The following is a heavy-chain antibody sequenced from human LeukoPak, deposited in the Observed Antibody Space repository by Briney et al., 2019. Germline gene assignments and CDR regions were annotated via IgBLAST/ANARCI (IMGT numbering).Heavy chain of an antibody. CDR1: GFTFSSYG. CDR2: ISNDGSKK. CDR3: AKDRYSYAFEYSDS. Sequence: QPGGSLRLSCAASGFTFSSYGMHWVRQAPGKGLDWVAVISNDGSKKYYADSVKGRFTISRDNSKNKLSLQVSSLRTEDTAVYYCAKDRYSYAFEYSDSWGQGTLVTVSS. D-gene: IGHD5-18*01. V-gene: IGHV3-30*18. J-gene: IGHJ4*02.